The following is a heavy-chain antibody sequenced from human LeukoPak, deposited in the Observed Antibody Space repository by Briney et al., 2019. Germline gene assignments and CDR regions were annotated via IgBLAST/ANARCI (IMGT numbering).Heavy chain of an antibody. D-gene: IGHD3-10*01. CDR1: GGSISSSSYY. V-gene: IGHV4-39*07. CDR3: ARVPMVRAPFGP. CDR2: IYYSGST. J-gene: IGHJ5*02. Sequence: SETLSLTCTVSGGSISSSSYYWGWIRQPPGKGLEWIGSIYYSGSTYYNPSLKSRVTISVDTSKNQFSLKLSSVTAADTAVYYCARVPMVRAPFGPWGQGTLVTVSS.